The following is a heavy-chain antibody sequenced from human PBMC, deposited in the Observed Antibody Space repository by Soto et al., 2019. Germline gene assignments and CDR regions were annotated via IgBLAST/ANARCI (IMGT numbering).Heavy chain of an antibody. V-gene: IGHV1-69*06. Sequence: QVQLEQSGSEVKKSGSSVKVSCKASGYSFSSHAITWVRQAPGQGLEWMGGIIPVFGTPSYAQKFQGRVTISAGKSTHTSSLELRSLRSEDTAVYYCARGGALSTSWYWGDGLDSWGQGTQVTVSS. CDR1: GYSFSSHA. J-gene: IGHJ4*02. CDR2: IIPVFGTP. D-gene: IGHD6-13*01. CDR3: ARGGALSTSWYWGDGLDS.